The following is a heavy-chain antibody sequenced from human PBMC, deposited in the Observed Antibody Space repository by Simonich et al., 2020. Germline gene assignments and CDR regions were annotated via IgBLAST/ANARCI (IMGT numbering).Heavy chain of an antibody. CDR3: ARSHIAAAGTGYFQH. Sequence: QVQLVQSGAEVKKPGASVKVSCKASGYTFTGSYMHWVRQAPGQGLECMGWNNPTRGGTNYAQKFQGRVTMTRDTSISTAYMELSRLRSDDTAVYYCARSHIAAAGTGYFQHWGQGTLVTVSS. CDR1: GYTFTGSY. V-gene: IGHV1-2*02. D-gene: IGHD6-13*01. J-gene: IGHJ1*01. CDR2: NNPTRGGT.